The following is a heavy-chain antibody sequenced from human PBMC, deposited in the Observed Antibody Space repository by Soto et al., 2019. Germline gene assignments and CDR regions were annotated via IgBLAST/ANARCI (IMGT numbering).Heavy chain of an antibody. CDR1: GGSISSYY. CDR3: ARVLFGSNCWFDP. CDR2: IYYSGST. Sequence: QVQLQESGPGLVKPSETLSLTCTVSGGSISSYYWSWIRQPPGKGLEWIGYIYYSGSTNYNPSLKIRVTISVDTSKNQFSLKLSSVTAADTAVYYCARVLFGSNCWFDPWGQGTLVTVSS. V-gene: IGHV4-59*01. J-gene: IGHJ5*02. D-gene: IGHD3-16*01.